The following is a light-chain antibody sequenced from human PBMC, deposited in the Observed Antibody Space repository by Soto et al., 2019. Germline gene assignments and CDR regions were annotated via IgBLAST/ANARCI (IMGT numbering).Light chain of an antibody. Sequence: QSALTQPASVSGSPGQSITIACTGTSSDIGGYNFVSWYQQHPGKAPKLLIYDVGNRPSGVSNRFSGSKSGNTASLTISGLQAEDEAHYYCNSYRTGSTYVFGTGIKLTVL. CDR2: DVG. J-gene: IGLJ1*01. CDR1: SSDIGGYNF. CDR3: NSYRTGSTYV. V-gene: IGLV2-14*01.